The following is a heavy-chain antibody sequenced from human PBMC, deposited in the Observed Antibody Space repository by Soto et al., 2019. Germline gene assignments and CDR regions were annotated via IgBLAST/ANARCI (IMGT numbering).Heavy chain of an antibody. D-gene: IGHD6-6*01. CDR2: IRVSGGST. J-gene: IGHJ3*02. CDR1: GFTFNSYA. CDR3: AKEYSSSVFSNDAFDI. Sequence: EVQLLESGGGLVQPGGSLRLSCAASGFTFNSYAMTWVRQAPGKGLEWVSAIRVSGGSTYYADSVKGRFTISRDNSKNTLYLQMNSLRAEDTAVYYCAKEYSSSVFSNDAFDIWGQGTMVTVSS. V-gene: IGHV3-23*01.